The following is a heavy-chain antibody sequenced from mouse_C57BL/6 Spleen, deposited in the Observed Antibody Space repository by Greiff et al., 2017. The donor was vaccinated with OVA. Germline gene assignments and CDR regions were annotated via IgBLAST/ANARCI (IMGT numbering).Heavy chain of an antibody. V-gene: IGHV5-15*01. CDR3: AIHGCSYPNWYFDV. D-gene: IGHD1-1*02. CDR2: ISNLAYSI. Sequence: EVQLVESGGGLVQPGGSLKLSCAASGFTFSDYGMAWVRQAPRKGPEWVAFISNLAYSIYYAAPVTGRFTISRENAKNTLYLEMSSLRSVDTAMYYFAIHGCSYPNWYFDVWGTGTTVTVSS. CDR1: GFTFSDYG. J-gene: IGHJ1*03.